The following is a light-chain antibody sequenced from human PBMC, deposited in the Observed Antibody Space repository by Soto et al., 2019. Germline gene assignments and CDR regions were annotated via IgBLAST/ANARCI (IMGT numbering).Light chain of an antibody. CDR2: GAS. Sequence: EIVMTQSPATLSVSPGESATLSCRASQSVSNNLAWYQQKPGQTPRLLIYGASTRATGIPARLSGSGSGTDFTLTISSLQSEDFAVYYCQQYNSRPTFGQGTKVDIK. CDR3: QQYNSRPT. J-gene: IGKJ2*01. CDR1: QSVSNN. V-gene: IGKV3-15*01.